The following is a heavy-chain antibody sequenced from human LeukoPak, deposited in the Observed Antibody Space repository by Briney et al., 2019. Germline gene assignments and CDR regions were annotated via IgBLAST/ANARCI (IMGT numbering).Heavy chain of an antibody. V-gene: IGHV4-34*01. D-gene: IGHD2-2*01. CDR3: ARRKTYCSSTSCYYYYYYMDV. CDR1: GGSFSGYY. CDR2: INHSGST. Sequence: PSGTLSLTCAVYGGSFSGYYWSWIRQPPGKGLEWIGEINHSGSTNYNPSLKSRVTISVDTSQNQFSLKLSSVTAADTAVYYCARRKTYCSSTSCYYYYYYMDVWGKGTMVTVSS. J-gene: IGHJ6*03.